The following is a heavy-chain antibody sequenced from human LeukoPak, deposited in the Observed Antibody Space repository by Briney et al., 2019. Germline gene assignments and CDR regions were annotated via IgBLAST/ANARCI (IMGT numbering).Heavy chain of an antibody. J-gene: IGHJ4*02. Sequence: ASVKVSCKASGGTFSSYAISWVRQAPGQGLEWMGRIIPILGIANYAQKIQGRVTITADKSTSTAYMELSSLRSEDTAVYYSARGQRGPGVNYWGQGTLVTVSS. V-gene: IGHV1-69*04. D-gene: IGHD5-12*01. CDR1: GGTFSSYA. CDR2: IIPILGIA. CDR3: ARGQRGPGVNY.